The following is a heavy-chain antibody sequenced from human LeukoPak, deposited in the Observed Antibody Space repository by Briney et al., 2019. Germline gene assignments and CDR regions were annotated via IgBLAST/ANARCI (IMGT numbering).Heavy chain of an antibody. CDR2: IYYSGST. V-gene: IGHV4-59*08. J-gene: IGHJ3*02. CDR1: GGSISSYY. D-gene: IGHD1-26*01. Sequence: SETLFLTCTVSGGSISSYYWSWIRQPPGKGLEWIGYIYYSGSTNYNPSLKSRVTISVDTSKNQFSLKLSSVTAADTAVYYCARLESGSYFIWFAFDIWGQGTMVTVSS. CDR3: ARLESGSYFIWFAFDI.